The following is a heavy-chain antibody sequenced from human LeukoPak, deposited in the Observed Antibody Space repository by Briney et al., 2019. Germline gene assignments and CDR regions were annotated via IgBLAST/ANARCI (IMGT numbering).Heavy chain of an antibody. Sequence: SETLSLTCAVSGYSISSGYYWGWIRQPPGKGLEWIGSIYHSGSTYYNPSLKSRVTISVDTSKNQFSLKLSSVTAADTAVYYCARGWGSTSSNYFDPWGQGTLVTVSS. V-gene: IGHV4-38-2*01. D-gene: IGHD2-2*01. J-gene: IGHJ5*02. CDR3: ARGWGSTSSNYFDP. CDR2: IYHSGST. CDR1: GYSISSGYY.